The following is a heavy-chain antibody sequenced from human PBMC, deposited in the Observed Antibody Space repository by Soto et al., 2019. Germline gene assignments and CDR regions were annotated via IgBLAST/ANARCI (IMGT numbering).Heavy chain of an antibody. J-gene: IGHJ4*02. V-gene: IGHV3-48*01. CDR1: GFTFSSYS. CDR2: ISSSSSTI. CDR3: ARGYSGYDFAPWFDY. Sequence: EVQLVESGGGLVQPGGSLRLSCAASGFTFSSYSMNWVRQAPGKGLEWVSYISSSSSTIYYADSVKGRFTISRDNAKNSLYLQMNSLRAEDTAVYYCARGYSGYDFAPWFDYWGQGTLVTVSS. D-gene: IGHD5-12*01.